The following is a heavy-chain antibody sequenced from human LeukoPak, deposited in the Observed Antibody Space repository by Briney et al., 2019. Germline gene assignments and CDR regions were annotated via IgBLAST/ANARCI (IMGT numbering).Heavy chain of an antibody. D-gene: IGHD4-17*01. J-gene: IGHJ6*04. CDR1: GFTFSSYA. CDR2: ISGSGGST. V-gene: IGHV3-23*01. Sequence: PGGSLRLSCAASGFTFSSYAMSWVRQAPGKGLEWVSAISGSGGSTYYADSVKGRFTISRDNSKNRLYLQMNSLRAEDTAVYYCAKSRNPTVTRLGYYYGMDVWGKGTTVTVSS. CDR3: AKSRNPTVTRLGYYYGMDV.